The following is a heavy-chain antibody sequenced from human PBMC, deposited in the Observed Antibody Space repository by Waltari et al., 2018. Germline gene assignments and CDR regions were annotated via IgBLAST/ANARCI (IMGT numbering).Heavy chain of an antibody. CDR2: FDPEDGET. CDR1: GYTLTELS. CDR3: ATGLPYYYDSSGPLSVPRDY. J-gene: IGHJ4*02. D-gene: IGHD3-22*01. Sequence: QVQLVQSGAEVKKPGSSVKVSCKVSGYTLTELSMHWVRQAPGKGLEWMGGFDPEDGETIYAQKFQGRVTMTEDTSTDTAYMELSSLRSEDTAVYYCATGLPYYYDSSGPLSVPRDYWGQGTLVTVSS. V-gene: IGHV1-24*01.